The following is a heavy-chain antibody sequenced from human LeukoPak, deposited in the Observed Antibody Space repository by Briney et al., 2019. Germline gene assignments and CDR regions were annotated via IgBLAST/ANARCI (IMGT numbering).Heavy chain of an antibody. J-gene: IGHJ3*02. CDR3: ARDNSGSTASFDI. D-gene: IGHD1-26*01. V-gene: IGHV1-69*13. CDR2: IIPIFGTA. CDR1: GGTFSSYA. Sequence: GASVKVSCKASGGTFSSYAISWVRQAPGQGLEWMGGIIPIFGTANYAQKFQGRVTITADESTSPAYMELSSLRSEDTAVYYCARDNSGSTASFDIWGQGTMVTVSS.